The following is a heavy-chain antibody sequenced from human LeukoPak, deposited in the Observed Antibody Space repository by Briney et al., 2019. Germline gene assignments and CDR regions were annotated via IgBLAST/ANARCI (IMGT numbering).Heavy chain of an antibody. V-gene: IGHV1-18*04. J-gene: IGHJ4*02. Sequence: ASVKVSCEASGYTFTSYGISWAQQAPGQGLEWMGWINAYNGNTNYVQKLQGRVTMTTDTSTSTAYMELRSLRSDDTAVYYCAREGAFHSSWYNYWGQGTLVTASS. CDR2: INAYNGNT. CDR3: AREGAFHSSWYNY. D-gene: IGHD6-13*01. CDR1: GYTFTSYG.